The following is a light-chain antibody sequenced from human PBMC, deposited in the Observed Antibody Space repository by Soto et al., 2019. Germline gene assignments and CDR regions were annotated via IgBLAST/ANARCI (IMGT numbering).Light chain of an antibody. CDR1: QSIAGN. J-gene: IGKJ1*01. V-gene: IGKV3-15*01. CDR3: QQYNHWPRT. Sequence: EIVMTQSPATLSVSPGERATLSCRASQSIAGNVAWYQQKPGQAPRLLIYDASSGATGIPARFSGSGSGTEFTLTISSLQSEDFAVYVCQQYNHWPRTFGLGTKVDI. CDR2: DAS.